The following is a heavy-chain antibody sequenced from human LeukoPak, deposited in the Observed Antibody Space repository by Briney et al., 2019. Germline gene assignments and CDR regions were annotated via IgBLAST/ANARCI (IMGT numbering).Heavy chain of an antibody. CDR3: ARDYGDYGDDDY. V-gene: IGHV1-2*02. D-gene: IGHD4-17*01. CDR1: GYTFTGYY. CDR2: INPNSGGT. Sequence: ASVKVSCKASGYTFTGYYMHWVRQAPGQGLEWMGWINPNSGGTNYAQKFKGRVTMTRDTSISTAYMELSRLRSDDTAVYYCARDYGDYGDDDYWGQGTLVTVSS. J-gene: IGHJ4*02.